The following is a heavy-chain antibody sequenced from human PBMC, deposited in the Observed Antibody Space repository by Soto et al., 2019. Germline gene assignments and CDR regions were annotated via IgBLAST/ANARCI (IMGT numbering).Heavy chain of an antibody. CDR1: GFTFRDYG. D-gene: IGHD6-13*01. J-gene: IGHJ4*02. CDR2: IWPDGNKK. V-gene: IGHV3-33*01. CDR3: ARDIRISISWYYVDY. Sequence: QVKLVESGGGVVQPGRSQRLSCAASGFTFRDYGFHWVRQAPGKGLEWVAVIWPDGNKKFYADAVKGRFTISGDNSKNTLYLQINDLRAEDTAVYFCARDIRISISWYYVDYWGQGTLVTVSS.